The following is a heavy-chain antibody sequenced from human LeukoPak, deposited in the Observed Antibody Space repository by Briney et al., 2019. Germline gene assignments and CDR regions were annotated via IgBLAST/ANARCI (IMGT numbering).Heavy chain of an antibody. D-gene: IGHD3-10*01. Sequence: SETLSLTCTVSGGSISSYYWNWIRQPPGKGLEWIGYILYSGRTNYNPSLKSRVTKSVDTSKNQFSLKLSSVTAADTAVYYCARENYYGSGSPMDVWGKGTTVTIS. CDR1: GGSISSYY. J-gene: IGHJ6*03. V-gene: IGHV4-59*01. CDR2: ILYSGRT. CDR3: ARENYYGSGSPMDV.